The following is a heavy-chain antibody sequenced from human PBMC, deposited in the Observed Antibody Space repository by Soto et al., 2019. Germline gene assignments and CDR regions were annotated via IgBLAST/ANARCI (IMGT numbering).Heavy chain of an antibody. Sequence: ASVKVSCKASGGTFSSCAISWVRQAPGQGLEWMGGIIPIFGTANYAQKFQGRVTITADESTSTAYMELSSLRSEDTAVYYCAREDIVVVPAARPLYYYGMDVWGQGTTVTVSS. J-gene: IGHJ6*02. V-gene: IGHV1-69*13. CDR2: IIPIFGTA. CDR3: AREDIVVVPAARPLYYYGMDV. CDR1: GGTFSSCA. D-gene: IGHD2-2*01.